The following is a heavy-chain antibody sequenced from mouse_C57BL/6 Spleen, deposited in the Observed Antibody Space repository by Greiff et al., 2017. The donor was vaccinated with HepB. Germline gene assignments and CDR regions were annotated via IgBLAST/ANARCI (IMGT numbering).Heavy chain of an antibody. CDR2: IDPSDSYT. V-gene: IGHV1-50*01. CDR3: ARTYDGNYDYAMDY. J-gene: IGHJ4*01. Sequence: QVQLQQPGAELVKPGASVKLSCKASGYTFTSYWMQWVKQRPGQGLEWIGEIDPSDSYTNYNQKFKGKATLTVDTSSSTAYMQLSSLTSEDSAVYYCARTYDGNYDYAMDYWGQGTSVTVSS. CDR1: GYTFTSYW. D-gene: IGHD2-10*01.